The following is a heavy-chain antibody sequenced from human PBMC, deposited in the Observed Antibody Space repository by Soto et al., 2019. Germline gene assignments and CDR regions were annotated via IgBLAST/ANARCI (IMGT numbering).Heavy chain of an antibody. CDR1: GFTVRSNY. J-gene: IGHJ4*02. V-gene: IGHV3-53*01. CDR2: IYSGGST. Sequence: GGSLRLSCAASGFTVRSNYMSWVRQAPGKGLEWVSAIYSGGSTYYADSVKGRFTISRDNSKNTLYLQMNSRRAEDPAVYYCARAKSTEARLFDYWGLGTLVTVSS. CDR3: ARAKSTEARLFDY. D-gene: IGHD6-6*01.